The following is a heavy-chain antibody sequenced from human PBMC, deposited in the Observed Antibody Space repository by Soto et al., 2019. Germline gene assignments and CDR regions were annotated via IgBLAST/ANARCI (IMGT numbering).Heavy chain of an antibody. V-gene: IGHV4-39*07. D-gene: IGHD3-10*01. CDR3: ASQFAELLAVAFDI. CDR1: GDSISSSSYY. J-gene: IGHJ3*02. CDR2: IYHSGST. Sequence: SETLSLTCIVSGDSISSSSYYWGWIRQPPGKGLEWIGKIYHSGSTNYNPSLKSRVTISVDKSKNQFSLKLNSVTAADTAVYYCASQFAELLAVAFDICGQGSMVT.